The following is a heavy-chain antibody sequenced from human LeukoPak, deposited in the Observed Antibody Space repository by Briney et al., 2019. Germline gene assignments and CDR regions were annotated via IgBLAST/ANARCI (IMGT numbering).Heavy chain of an antibody. V-gene: IGHV3-30*04. CDR1: GFTFSSYA. CDR3: ARDGAIAVAGFDY. Sequence: GGSLRLSCAASGFTFSSYAMHWVRQAPGKGLEWVAVISYDGSNKYYADSVKGRSTISRDNSKNTLYPQMNSLRAEDTAVYYCARDGAIAVAGFDYWGQGTLVTVSS. J-gene: IGHJ4*02. D-gene: IGHD6-19*01. CDR2: ISYDGSNK.